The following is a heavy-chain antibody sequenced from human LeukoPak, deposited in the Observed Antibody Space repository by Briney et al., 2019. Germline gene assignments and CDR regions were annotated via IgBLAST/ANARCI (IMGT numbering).Heavy chain of an antibody. Sequence: GGSLRVSCAASGFTFDDYAMTWVRQAPGKGLESVSGIAWSGDRTSYGDSVKGRFTISRDNAKNSLFLHMTSLRAEDTAFYYCARDLYAGTVNWFDPRGQGTLVIVSS. D-gene: IGHD1-1*01. CDR3: ARDLYAGTVNWFDP. CDR1: GFTFDDYA. J-gene: IGHJ5*02. V-gene: IGHV3-20*04. CDR2: IAWSGDRT.